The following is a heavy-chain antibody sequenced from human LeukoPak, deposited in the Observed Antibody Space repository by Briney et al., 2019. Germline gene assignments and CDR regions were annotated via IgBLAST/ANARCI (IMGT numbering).Heavy chain of an antibody. J-gene: IGHJ4*02. CDR3: ARNLYYYGSSGYYYY. D-gene: IGHD3-22*01. V-gene: IGHV3-23*01. CDR2: ISGSGGST. CDR1: GFTFSSYA. Sequence: PGGSLRLSCAASGFTFSSYAMSWVRQAPGKGLEWVSAISGSGGSTYYADSVKGRFTISRDNSKNTLYLQMNSLRAEDTAVYYCARNLYYYGSSGYYYYWGQGTLVTVSS.